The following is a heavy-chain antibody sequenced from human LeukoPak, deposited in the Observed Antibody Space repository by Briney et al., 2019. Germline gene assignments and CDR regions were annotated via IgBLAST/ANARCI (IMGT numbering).Heavy chain of an antibody. CDR3: VRWDY. D-gene: IGHD5-24*01. V-gene: IGHV3-48*03. CDR2: ISSSGTNI. CDR1: GFSFSSYE. J-gene: IGHJ4*02. Sequence: GGSLRLSCAASGFSFSSYEINWVRQAPGKGLEWVSYISSSGTNIYYADSVKGRFTISRDNAKNSLYLQMNSLRAEDTAIYYCVRWDYWGQGTLVTVSS.